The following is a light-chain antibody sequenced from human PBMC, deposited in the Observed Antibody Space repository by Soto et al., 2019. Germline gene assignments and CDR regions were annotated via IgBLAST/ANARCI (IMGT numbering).Light chain of an antibody. CDR3: QQYGSSPPVT. CDR1: QSVSSSY. Sequence: EIVFTQSPGTLSLSPGERATLSCRASQSVSSSYLAWCQQKPGQAPRLLIYGASSRATGIPDRFSGSGSGSDITRTSSRLEPEDFAVYYGQQYGSSPPVTFGQGTKV. J-gene: IGKJ1*01. V-gene: IGKV3-20*01. CDR2: GAS.